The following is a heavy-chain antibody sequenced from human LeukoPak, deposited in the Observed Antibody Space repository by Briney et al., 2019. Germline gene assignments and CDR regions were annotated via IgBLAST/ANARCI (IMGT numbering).Heavy chain of an antibody. CDR3: ARKYNWNYYFDY. V-gene: IGHV4-34*01. Sequence: PSETLSLTCTVSGGSISGYYWSWIRQPPGKGLEWIGEINHSGSTNYNPSLKSRVTISVDTSKNQFSLKLSSVTAADTAVYYCARKYNWNYYFDYWGQGTLVTVSS. J-gene: IGHJ4*02. D-gene: IGHD1-7*01. CDR1: GGSISGYY. CDR2: INHSGST.